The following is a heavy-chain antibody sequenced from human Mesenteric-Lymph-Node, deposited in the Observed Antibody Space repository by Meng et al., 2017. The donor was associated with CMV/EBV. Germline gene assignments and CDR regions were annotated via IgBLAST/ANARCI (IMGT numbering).Heavy chain of an antibody. J-gene: IGHJ6*02. V-gene: IGHV4-59*01. D-gene: IGHD3-3*01. Sequence: GSLRLSCTVSGGSISSYYWSWIRQPPGKGLEWIGYIYYSGSTNYNPSLKSRVTISVDTSKNQFSLKLSSVTAADTAVYYCARSSYYDFWSGYPYGMNVWGQGTTVTVSS. CDR3: ARSSYYDFWSGYPYGMNV. CDR2: IYYSGST. CDR1: GGSISSYY.